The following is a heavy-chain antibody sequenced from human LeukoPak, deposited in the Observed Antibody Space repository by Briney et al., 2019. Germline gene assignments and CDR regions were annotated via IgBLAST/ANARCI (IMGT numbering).Heavy chain of an antibody. CDR1: GYSFTSYW. CDR2: IYPGDSDT. J-gene: IGHJ4*02. D-gene: IGHD2-2*01. V-gene: IGHV5-51*01. Sequence: GESLKISCKGSGYSFTSYWIGWVRQMPGKGLEWMGIIYPGDSDTRYSPSFQGQVTISADKSISTAYLQWSSLKASDTAMYYCARVAAAYCSSTSCYPYYFDYWGQGTLVTVSS. CDR3: ARVAAAYCSSTSCYPYYFDY.